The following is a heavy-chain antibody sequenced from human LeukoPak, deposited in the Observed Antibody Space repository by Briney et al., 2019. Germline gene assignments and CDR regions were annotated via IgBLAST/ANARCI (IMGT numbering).Heavy chain of an antibody. CDR2: KYYSGSA. D-gene: IGHD2-15*01. J-gene: IGHJ3*02. CDR1: GVSISDGRYY. Sequence: PSETLSLTRSVSGVSISDGRYYWTWLRQHPGKGLEWIGYKYYSGSAKYNPSLKSRLTISVDPSKNQFSLQLRSVTAADTAMYYCATPYCSGISCLDVFNMWGQGTMVTVSS. CDR3: ATPYCSGISCLDVFNM. V-gene: IGHV4-31*03.